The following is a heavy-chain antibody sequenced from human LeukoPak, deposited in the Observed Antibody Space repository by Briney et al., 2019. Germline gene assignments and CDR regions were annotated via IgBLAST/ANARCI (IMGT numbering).Heavy chain of an antibody. Sequence: SETLSLTCTVSDDSISNSRYYWGWIRQPLGKGLEWIATIYYSGSTYYNPSLKSRVTISVDTSKNQFSLKLSSVTAADTAVYYCARQLYNVWFGELLPFDYWGQGTLVTVSS. CDR1: DDSISNSRYY. CDR3: ARQLYNVWFGELLPFDY. CDR2: IYYSGST. D-gene: IGHD3-10*01. J-gene: IGHJ4*02. V-gene: IGHV4-39*01.